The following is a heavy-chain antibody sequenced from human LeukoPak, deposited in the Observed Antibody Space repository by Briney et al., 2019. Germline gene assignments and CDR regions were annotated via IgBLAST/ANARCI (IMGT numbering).Heavy chain of an antibody. Sequence: ASVKVSCKASGYTFINHAIHWVRQAPGQRLEWMGWINIGNGNTKYSQNFQGRITITRGTSATTAYMDLSSLRSEDTAVYYCARRLGRSFDYWGQGTLVTVSS. D-gene: IGHD2-21*01. CDR3: ARRLGRSFDY. J-gene: IGHJ4*02. CDR2: INIGNGNT. CDR1: GYTFINHA. V-gene: IGHV1-3*04.